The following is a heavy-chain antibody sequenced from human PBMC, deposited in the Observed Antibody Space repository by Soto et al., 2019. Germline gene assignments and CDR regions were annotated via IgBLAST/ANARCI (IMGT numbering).Heavy chain of an antibody. J-gene: IGHJ6*02. Sequence: SETLSLTCTVSGGSISSSSYYWGWIRQPPGKGLEWIGSIYFSGSTYYNPSLKSRVTISVDTSKNHFSLKLRSVTAADTSVYYCATQPLARYCSSTSCLLYDGMDVWGQGTTVTASS. D-gene: IGHD2-2*01. CDR2: IYFSGST. CDR3: ATQPLARYCSSTSCLLYDGMDV. V-gene: IGHV4-39*01. CDR1: GGSISSSSYY.